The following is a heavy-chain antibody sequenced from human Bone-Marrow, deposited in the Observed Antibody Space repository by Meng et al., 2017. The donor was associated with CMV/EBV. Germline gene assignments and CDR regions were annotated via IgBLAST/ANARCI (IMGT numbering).Heavy chain of an antibody. Sequence: GESLKISCAASGFTFSSYWMSWVRQPPGKGLEWVANIKQDGSEKYYVDSVNDRFTISRDNVKNTLYLQMNSLRAEDTAVYYCARIYYDFWSGYHTLPADYWGQGTLVTVSS. D-gene: IGHD3-3*01. CDR2: IKQDGSEK. CDR1: GFTFSSYW. CDR3: ARIYYDFWSGYHTLPADY. J-gene: IGHJ4*02. V-gene: IGHV3-7*01.